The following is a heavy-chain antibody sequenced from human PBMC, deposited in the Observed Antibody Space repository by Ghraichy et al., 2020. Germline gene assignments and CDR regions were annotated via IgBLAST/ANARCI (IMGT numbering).Heavy chain of an antibody. CDR1: GLTVSSNF. J-gene: IGHJ3*02. CDR2: IYSTSTT. Sequence: GGSLRLSCAASGLTVSSNFMSWVRQAPGKGLEWVSLIYSTSTTYYADSVKGRFTISRDNSKNTVYLQMNSLSAEDTAVYYCVRDDVSAFYIWGQGTMVTDCS. D-gene: IGHD5/OR15-5a*01. CDR3: VRDDVSAFYI. V-gene: IGHV3-53*01.